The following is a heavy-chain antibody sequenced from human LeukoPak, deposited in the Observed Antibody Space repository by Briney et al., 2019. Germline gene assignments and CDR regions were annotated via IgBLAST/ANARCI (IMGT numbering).Heavy chain of an antibody. CDR1: GGTFSSYA. D-gene: IGHD1-7*01. V-gene: IGHV1-69*05. Sequence: SVKVSCKASGGTFSSYAISWVRQAPGQGLEWMGGIIPIFGTANYAQKFQGRVTITTDESTSTAYMELSSLRSEDTAVYYCARSHNWNYPSQYWGQGTLVTVSS. CDR3: ARSHNWNYPSQY. J-gene: IGHJ4*02. CDR2: IIPIFGTA.